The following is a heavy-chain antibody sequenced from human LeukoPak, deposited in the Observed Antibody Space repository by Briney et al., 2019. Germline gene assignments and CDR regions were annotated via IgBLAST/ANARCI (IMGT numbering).Heavy chain of an antibody. Sequence: SETLSLTCAVSGYSISSGYYWGWFRQPPGKGAEWIGRIYHSGSTLYNPSLKSRVTISVDTSKNQFSLKLSSVTAADTAVYYCARSDMVSYYFDFGRQETLVSVSS. CDR1: GYSISSGYY. CDR2: IYHSGST. CDR3: ARSDMVSYYFDF. V-gene: IGHV4-38-2*01. D-gene: IGHD3-10*01. J-gene: IGHJ4*02.